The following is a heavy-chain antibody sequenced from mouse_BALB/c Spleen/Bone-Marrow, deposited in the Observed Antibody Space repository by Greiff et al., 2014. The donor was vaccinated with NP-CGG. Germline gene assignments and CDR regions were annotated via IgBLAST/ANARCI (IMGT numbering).Heavy chain of an antibody. V-gene: IGHV1-82*01. Sequence: VQLQQSGPELVKPGASVKISCKASGYAFSSSWMNWVKQRPGQGLEWIGRIYPGDGNTNYNGKFKGKATLTADKSSTTAYMQLNGLPFVASAFFFCPLYVYAVFSCFASWAQGTLPTVSA. J-gene: IGHJ3*01. D-gene: IGHD2-2*01. CDR2: IYPGDGNT. CDR3: PLYVYAVFSCFAS. CDR1: GYAFSSSW.